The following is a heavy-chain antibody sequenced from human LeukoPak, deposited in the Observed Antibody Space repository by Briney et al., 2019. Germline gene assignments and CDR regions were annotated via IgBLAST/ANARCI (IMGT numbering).Heavy chain of an antibody. CDR3: ARGGETYYTYYYMDV. CDR2: ISDNGDST. J-gene: IGHJ6*03. CDR1: GFTFNNYV. Sequence: LPGGSQRLSCVASGFTFNNYVMTWVRQAPGKGPEWVSAISDNGDSTYYADSVKGRFTISRDNSKNTLYLQMNSLRAEDTAIYYCARGGETYYTYYYMDVWGKGTTVTVSS. D-gene: IGHD3-16*01. V-gene: IGHV3-23*01.